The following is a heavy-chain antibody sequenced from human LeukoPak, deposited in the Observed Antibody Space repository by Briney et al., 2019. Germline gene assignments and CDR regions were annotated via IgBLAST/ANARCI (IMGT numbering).Heavy chain of an antibody. CDR1: GGSISRGGYY. D-gene: IGHD3-3*01. V-gene: IGHV4-31*03. J-gene: IGHJ4*02. CDR2: IDHSEST. Sequence: SQTLSLTCTVSGGSISRGGYYWSWIRQHPGKDLEWIGYIDHSESTFYNPSLKSRVTISVDTSKNHFSLKMTSVTAADTAVYYCAREPEDFWSGYSVVWGQGTLVTVSS. CDR3: AREPEDFWSGYSVV.